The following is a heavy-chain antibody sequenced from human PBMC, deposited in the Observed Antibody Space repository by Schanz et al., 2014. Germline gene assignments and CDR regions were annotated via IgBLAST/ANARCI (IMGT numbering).Heavy chain of an antibody. CDR1: GASISFYD. J-gene: IGHJ4*02. V-gene: IGHV4-59*08. D-gene: IGHD1-26*01. CDR3: ARQGDVYRLDY. Sequence: QVQLQESGPGLVKPSETLSLTCTVSGASISFYDWNWIRQSPGKGLEWIGYIYHSGSPIYNPSLQCRVTISKDTPKTQFSWKRESVTAADTAMYFCARQGDVYRLDYWGQGTLVTVTS. CDR2: IYHSGSP.